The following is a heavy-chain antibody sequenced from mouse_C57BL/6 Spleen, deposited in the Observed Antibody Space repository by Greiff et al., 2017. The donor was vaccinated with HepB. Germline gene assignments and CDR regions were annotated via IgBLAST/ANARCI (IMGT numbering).Heavy chain of an antibody. J-gene: IGHJ3*01. CDR2: IHPNSGST. CDR1: GYTFTSYW. CDR3: ARGGYSNPFAY. D-gene: IGHD2-5*01. Sequence: QVQLQQPGAELVKPGASVKLSCKASGYTFTSYWMHWVKQRPGQGLEWIGMIHPNSGSTNYNEKFKSKATLTVDKSSSTAYMQRSSLTSEDSAVYYCARGGYSNPFAYWGQGTLVTVSA. V-gene: IGHV1-64*01.